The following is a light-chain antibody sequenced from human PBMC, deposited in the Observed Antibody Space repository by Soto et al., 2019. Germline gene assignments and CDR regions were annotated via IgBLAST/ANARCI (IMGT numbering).Light chain of an antibody. Sequence: EIGWTQSQGTLPLSPGERATLSARAGQSVSDRYLAWFQQNPGQAPGLLIYETSTGATRDPDRFSGSGSGTDFALTISRVEPEDFAIYLCQQYGSAPGTFGQGTKVEI. CDR1: QSVSDRY. CDR2: ETS. V-gene: IGKV3-20*01. CDR3: QQYGSAPGT. J-gene: IGKJ1*01.